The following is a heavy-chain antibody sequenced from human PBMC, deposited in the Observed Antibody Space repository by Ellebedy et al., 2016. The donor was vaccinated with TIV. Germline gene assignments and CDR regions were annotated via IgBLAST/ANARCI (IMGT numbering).Heavy chain of an antibody. Sequence: ASVKVSCKASGYTFTSYAMHWVRQAPGQRLEWMGWINAGNGNTKYSQKFQGRVTMTTDTSTSTAYMELRSLRSDDTAVYYCARDIGDEWLTPFNWFDPWGQGTLVTVSS. CDR1: GYTFTSYA. CDR2: INAGNGNT. CDR3: ARDIGDEWLTPFNWFDP. J-gene: IGHJ5*02. D-gene: IGHD3-3*01. V-gene: IGHV1-3*01.